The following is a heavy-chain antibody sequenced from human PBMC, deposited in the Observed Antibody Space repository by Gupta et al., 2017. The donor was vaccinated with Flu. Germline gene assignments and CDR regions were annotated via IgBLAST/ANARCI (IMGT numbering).Heavy chain of an antibody. Sequence: VRQATGQGLEWMGWMNPNSGNTGYAQKFQGRVTMTRNTSISTAYMELSSLRSEDTAVYYCARGCDWGSGSSSQYYYYYYGMDVWGQGTTVTVS. CDR2: MNPNSGNT. J-gene: IGHJ6*02. D-gene: IGHD3-10*01. V-gene: IGHV1-8*01. CDR3: ARGCDWGSGSSSQYYYYYYGMDV.